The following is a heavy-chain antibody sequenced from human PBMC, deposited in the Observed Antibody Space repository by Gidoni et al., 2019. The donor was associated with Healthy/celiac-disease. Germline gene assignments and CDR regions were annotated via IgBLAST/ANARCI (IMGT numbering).Heavy chain of an antibody. CDR3: AKDGYSYGLFDY. V-gene: IGHV3-23*01. D-gene: IGHD5-18*01. CDR1: GFTFSSYA. CDR2: ISGSGGST. J-gene: IGHJ4*02. Sequence: YCAASGFTFSSYAMSWVRQAPGKGLEWVSAISGSGGSTYYADSVKGRFTISRDNSKNTLYLQMNSLRAEDTAVYYCAKDGYSYGLFDYWGQGTLVTVSS.